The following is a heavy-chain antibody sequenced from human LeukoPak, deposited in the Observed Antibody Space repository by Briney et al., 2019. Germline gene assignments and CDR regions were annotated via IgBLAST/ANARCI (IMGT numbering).Heavy chain of an antibody. D-gene: IGHD3-22*01. CDR3: ARDGYYYDSSGYYPFWY. V-gene: IGHV1-18*01. CDR1: GYTFTSYG. J-gene: IGHJ4*02. Sequence: ASVKVSCKASGYTFTSYGISWVRQAPGQGLEWMGWISAYNGNTNYAQKLQGRVTMTTDTSTSTAYMELRSLRSDDTAEYYCARDGYYYDSSGYYPFWYWGQGTLVTVSS. CDR2: ISAYNGNT.